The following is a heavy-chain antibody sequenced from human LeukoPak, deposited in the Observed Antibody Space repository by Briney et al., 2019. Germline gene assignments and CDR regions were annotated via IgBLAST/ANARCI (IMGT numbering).Heavy chain of an antibody. CDR1: GGSISSYY. J-gene: IGHJ4*02. V-gene: IGHV4-59*08. Sequence: SETLSLTCTVSGGSISSYYWSWIRQPPGKGLEWIGYIYYSGSTNYNPSLKSRVTISVDTSKNQSSLKLSSVTAADTAVYYCARSVVAATWFDYWGQGTLVTVSS. CDR3: ARSVVAATWFDY. D-gene: IGHD2-15*01. CDR2: IYYSGST.